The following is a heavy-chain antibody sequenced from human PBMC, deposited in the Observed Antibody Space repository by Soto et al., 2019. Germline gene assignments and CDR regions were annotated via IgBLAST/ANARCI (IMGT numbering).Heavy chain of an antibody. Sequence: GGSLRLSCAASRFTFSSYAMNWVRQAPGKGLGWVSVISDSGGSTYYADSGKGRFTISRDNSKNSLYLQMNRLRAEDTAVYYCAKGAWGIAVAYPFDYWGQGTLVTLSS. CDR2: ISDSGGST. V-gene: IGHV3-23*01. J-gene: IGHJ4*02. D-gene: IGHD6-19*01. CDR1: RFTFSSYA. CDR3: AKGAWGIAVAYPFDY.